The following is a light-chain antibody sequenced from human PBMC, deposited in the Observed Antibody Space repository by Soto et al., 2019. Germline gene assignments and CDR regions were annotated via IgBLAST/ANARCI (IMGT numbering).Light chain of an antibody. V-gene: IGKV3-15*01. CDR1: QSVSRS. J-gene: IGKJ1*01. CDR3: QQYSNWWT. Sequence: EIVMTQSPATLSVSPGERATLSCRASQSVSRSLAWYQKKPGQAPRLLIYGASTRATGIPARFSGSGSGTEFTLTISSLQSEDFAVYYCQQYSNWWTFGQGTRVEIK. CDR2: GAS.